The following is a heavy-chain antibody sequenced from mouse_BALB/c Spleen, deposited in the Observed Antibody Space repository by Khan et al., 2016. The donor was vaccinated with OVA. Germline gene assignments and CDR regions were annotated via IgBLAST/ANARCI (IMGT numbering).Heavy chain of an antibody. CDR2: INPGSSTI. CDR3: SRLGYYGWFAY. J-gene: IGHJ3*01. CDR1: GFDFSRYW. Sequence: EVQLQESGGGLVQPGGSLILSCAASGFDFSRYWMSWARQAPGKGQEWIGEINPGSSTINYTPSLKDKFIISRDNAKNTLFLQMTKVISEDTALYYCSRLGYYGWFAYWGQGTLVTVSA. V-gene: IGHV4-2*02. D-gene: IGHD1-1*01.